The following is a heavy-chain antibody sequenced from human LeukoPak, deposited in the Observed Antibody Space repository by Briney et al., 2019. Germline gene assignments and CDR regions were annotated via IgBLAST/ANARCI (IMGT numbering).Heavy chain of an antibody. Sequence: GGALRLSCAASGFTFSSYGMHWVRQAPGKGLEGVAFIRYDGSNKYYADSVKGRFTISRDNSKNTLYLQMNSLRAEDTAVYYCVTESAWLFWGQGTLVTVSS. CDR3: VTESAWLF. V-gene: IGHV3-30*02. CDR1: GFTFSSYG. D-gene: IGHD5-12*01. J-gene: IGHJ4*02. CDR2: IRYDGSNK.